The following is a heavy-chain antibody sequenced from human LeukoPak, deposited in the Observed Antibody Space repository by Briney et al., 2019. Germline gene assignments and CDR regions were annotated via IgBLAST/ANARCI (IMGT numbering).Heavy chain of an antibody. V-gene: IGHV3-30-3*02. J-gene: IGHJ2*01. CDR3: AKPPAAQPWYFDL. CDR1: GFTFSSYA. Sequence: GRSLRLSCAASGFTFSSYAMHWVRQAPGKGLEWVAVISYDGSNKYYADSVKGRFTISRDNSKNTLYLQMNSLRAEDTAVYYCAKPPAAQPWYFDLWGRGTLVTVSS. D-gene: IGHD6-13*01. CDR2: ISYDGSNK.